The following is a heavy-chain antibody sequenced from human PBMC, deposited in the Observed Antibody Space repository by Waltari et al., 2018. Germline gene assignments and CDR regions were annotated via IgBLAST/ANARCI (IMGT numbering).Heavy chain of an antibody. V-gene: IGHV4-39*01. D-gene: IGHD6-13*01. J-gene: IGHJ5*02. CDR1: GGSISSSSYY. Sequence: QLQLQESGPGLVKPSETLSLTCTVSGGSISSSSYYWGWIRQPPGKGLEWIGSIYYSGSTYYNPSLKSRVTISVDTSKNQFSLKLSSVTAADTAVYYCARGISMGSSWSNWFDPWGQGTLVTVSS. CDR3: ARGISMGSSWSNWFDP. CDR2: IYYSGST.